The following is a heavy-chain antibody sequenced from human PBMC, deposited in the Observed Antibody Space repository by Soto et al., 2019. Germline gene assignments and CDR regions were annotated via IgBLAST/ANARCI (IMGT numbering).Heavy chain of an antibody. CDR1: GYTFTGYY. CDR2: INPNSGGT. V-gene: IGHV1-2*02. D-gene: IGHD6-6*01. J-gene: IGHJ6*02. Sequence: QVQLVQSGAEVKKPGASVKVSCKASGYTFTGYYMHWVRQAPGQGLEWMGWINPNSGGTNYAQKFQGRVNMSRDTSISTVYMELSRLRSDDTAVYYCARDQVEYSSSSDYYYYGMDVWGQGTTVTVSS. CDR3: ARDQVEYSSSSDYYYYGMDV.